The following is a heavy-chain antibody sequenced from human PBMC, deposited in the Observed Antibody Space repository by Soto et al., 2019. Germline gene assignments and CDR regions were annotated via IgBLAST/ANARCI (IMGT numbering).Heavy chain of an antibody. J-gene: IGHJ4*02. V-gene: IGHV3-23*01. D-gene: IGHD1-26*01. CDR2: ISAGGDTR. CDR1: GFTFSTYA. Sequence: EVQLLESGGGLVQPGGSLRLSCAASGFTFSTYAMRWFRQVLGRGLEGVSTISAGGDTRVYGDSERSRFTISRDDSKSTLDLQMYSLTAEDTAVYYCAKDLGGRRRASDFWGQGTLVTVAS. CDR3: AKDLGGRRRASDF.